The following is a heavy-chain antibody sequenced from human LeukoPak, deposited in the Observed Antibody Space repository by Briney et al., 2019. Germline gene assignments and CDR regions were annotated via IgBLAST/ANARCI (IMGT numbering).Heavy chain of an antibody. D-gene: IGHD3-22*01. CDR2: ISSSSSYI. Sequence: GGSLRLSCAASGFTFSSYSMNWVRQAPGKGLEWVSSISSSSSYIYYADSVKGRFTISRDNAKNSLYLQMNSLRAEDTAVYYCARYDSSGYTFDYWGQGTLVTVSS. V-gene: IGHV3-21*01. CDR3: ARYDSSGYTFDY. J-gene: IGHJ4*02. CDR1: GFTFSSYS.